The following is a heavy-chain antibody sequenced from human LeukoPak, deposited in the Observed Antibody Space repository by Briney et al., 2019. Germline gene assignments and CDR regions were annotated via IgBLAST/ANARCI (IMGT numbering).Heavy chain of an antibody. J-gene: IGHJ2*01. CDR1: GGSFSRYY. CDR3: ARHDWYFDL. CDR2: IYYSGST. V-gene: IGHV4-39*01. Sequence: PSETLSLTCAVYGGSFSRYYWGWIRQPPGKGLEWIGSIYYSGSTYYNPSLKSRVTISVDTSKNQFSLKLSSVTAADTAVYYCARHDWYFDLWGRGTLVTVSS.